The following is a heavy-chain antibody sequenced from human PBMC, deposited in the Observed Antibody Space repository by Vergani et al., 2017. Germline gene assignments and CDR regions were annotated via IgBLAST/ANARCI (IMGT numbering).Heavy chain of an antibody. Sequence: EVQMVESGGGLVKPGGSLRLSCVASGFTFSHYSMNWVRQAPGKGLEWVSSISGNNDDVYYADSVKGRFTISRDNAKNSLYLDMSSLRAEDTAVYYCAKTSNSDFWSGYYMGLDYWGQGTLVTVSS. CDR2: ISGNNDDV. D-gene: IGHD3-3*01. CDR1: GFTFSHYS. CDR3: AKTSNSDFWSGYYMGLDY. V-gene: IGHV3-21*01. J-gene: IGHJ4*02.